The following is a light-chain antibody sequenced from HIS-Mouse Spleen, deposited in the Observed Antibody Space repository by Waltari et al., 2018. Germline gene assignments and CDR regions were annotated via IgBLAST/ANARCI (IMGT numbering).Light chain of an antibody. V-gene: IGLV2-23*01. CDR2: EGS. CDR1: SSDVGSYNL. CDR3: CSYAGSSTWV. J-gene: IGLJ3*02. Sequence: QSALTQPASVSGSPGQSITISCTGTSSDVGSYNLVSWYQQPPGKAPKLMIYEGSNRPSGVSNRFSGSKPGNTASLTISGLQAEDEADYYCCSYAGSSTWVFGGGTKLTVL.